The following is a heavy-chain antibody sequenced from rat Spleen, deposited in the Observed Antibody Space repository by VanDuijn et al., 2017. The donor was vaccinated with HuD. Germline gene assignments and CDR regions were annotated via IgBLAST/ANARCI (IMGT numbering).Heavy chain of an antibody. D-gene: IGHD1-6*01. CDR1: GFTFNYYW. CDR2: ISNARGIT. CDR3: TTYSDYATSPFAY. J-gene: IGHJ3*01. V-gene: IGHV5-31*01. Sequence: EVQLVESGGGLVQPGRSMKLSCAASGFTFNYYWMTWVRQAPGMGLEWIASISNARGITYYPDSVKGRFTISRDIANSTLYLRMNSLRSEDTATYYCTTYSDYATSPFAYWGRGALVTVSS.